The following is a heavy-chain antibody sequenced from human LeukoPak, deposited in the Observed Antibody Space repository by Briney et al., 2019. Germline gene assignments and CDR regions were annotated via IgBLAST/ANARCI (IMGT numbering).Heavy chain of an antibody. CDR3: ARGHMVTAIRLYYYYYGMDV. Sequence: SETLSLTCTVSGGSISSGDYYWSWIRQPPGKGPEWIGYIYYSGSTYYNPSLKSRVTISVDTSKNQFSLKLSSVTAADTAVYYCARGHMVTAIRLYYYYYGMDVWGQGTTVTVSS. V-gene: IGHV4-30-4*01. CDR2: IYYSGST. CDR1: GGSISSGDYY. J-gene: IGHJ6*02. D-gene: IGHD2-21*02.